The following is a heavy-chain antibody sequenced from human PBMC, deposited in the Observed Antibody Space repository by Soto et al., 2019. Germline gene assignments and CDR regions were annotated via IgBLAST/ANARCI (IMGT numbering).Heavy chain of an antibody. D-gene: IGHD6-13*01. V-gene: IGHV3-33*01. Sequence: QVQLVESGGGVVQPGRSLRLSCAASGFTFSSYGMHWVRQAPGKGLEWVAVIWYDGSNKYYADSVKGRFTISRDNSKKALYLQMNSLRAEDTAVYYCAIGVSYSSPKDDWGQGTLVTVSS. J-gene: IGHJ4*02. CDR3: AIGVSYSSPKDD. CDR2: IWYDGSNK. CDR1: GFTFSSYG.